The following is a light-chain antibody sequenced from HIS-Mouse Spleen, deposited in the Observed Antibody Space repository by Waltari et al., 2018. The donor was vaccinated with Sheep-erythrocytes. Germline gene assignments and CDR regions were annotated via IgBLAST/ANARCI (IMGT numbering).Light chain of an antibody. V-gene: IGLV3-10*01. Sequence: SYELTQPPSVSVSPGQTARITCSGDALPKKYAYWYQQKSGQAPVRGIYEDRKRPSGIPERFSGSSSGTMATLTISGAQVEDEADYYCYSTDSSGNHRVFGGGTKLTVL. CDR3: YSTDSSGNHRV. CDR1: ALPKKY. CDR2: EDR. J-gene: IGLJ2*01.